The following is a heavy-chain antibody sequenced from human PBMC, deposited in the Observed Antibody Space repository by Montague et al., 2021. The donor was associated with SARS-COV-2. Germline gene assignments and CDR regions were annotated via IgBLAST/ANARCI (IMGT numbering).Heavy chain of an antibody. CDR2: IYYSGST. Sequence: LRLSCAASGFTFSSYSMNWIRQPPGKGLEWIGYIYYSGSTNYSPSLKSRVTISVDTSKNQFSLKLSSVTAADTAVYYCARGFDYWGQGTLVTVSS. J-gene: IGHJ4*02. CDR3: ARGFDY. CDR1: GFTFSSYS. V-gene: IGHV4-59*01.